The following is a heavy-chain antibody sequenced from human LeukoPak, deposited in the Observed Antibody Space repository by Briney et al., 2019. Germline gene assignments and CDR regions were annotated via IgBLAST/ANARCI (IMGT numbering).Heavy chain of an antibody. CDR1: GFTVSGNY. CDR3: ATWPGGWYGEDS. D-gene: IGHD6-19*01. J-gene: IGHJ4*02. Sequence: GGSLRLSCAASGFTVSGNYMSWVRQAPGKGLEWVSVIYSGGSTYYADSVKGRFTISRDNSKNTLYLQMKSLRAEDTAVYYCATWPGGWYGEDSWGQGTLVTVSS. V-gene: IGHV3-66*01. CDR2: IYSGGST.